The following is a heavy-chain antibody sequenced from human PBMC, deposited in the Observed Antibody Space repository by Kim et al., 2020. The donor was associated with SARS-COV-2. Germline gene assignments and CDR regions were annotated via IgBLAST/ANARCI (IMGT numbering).Heavy chain of an antibody. CDR3: ARGDSSSWYASIAVAGDFDY. CDR1: GFTFSSYG. J-gene: IGHJ4*02. D-gene: IGHD6-13*01. V-gene: IGHV3-33*05. CDR2: ISYDGSNK. Sequence: GGSLRLSCAASGFTFSSYGMHWVRQAPGKGLEWVAVISYDGSNKYYADSVKGRFTISRDNSKNTLYLQMNSLRAEDTAVYYCARGDSSSWYASIAVAGDFDYWGQGTLVTVSS.